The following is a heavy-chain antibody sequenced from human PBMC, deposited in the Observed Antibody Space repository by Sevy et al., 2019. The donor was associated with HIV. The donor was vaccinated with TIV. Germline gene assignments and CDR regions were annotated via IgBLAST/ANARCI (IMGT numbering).Heavy chain of an antibody. CDR2: INPSGGST. CDR1: GYTFTNYY. Sequence: ASVKVSCKASGYTFTNYYVHWVRQAPGEGLEWMGIINPSGGSTSYAQKFQGRVTMTRDTSTSTVYMERGSLRSEDTAVYYCARVYYYDGSGPGFWGQGTLVTVSS. J-gene: IGHJ4*02. V-gene: IGHV1-46*01. CDR3: ARVYYYDGSGPGF. D-gene: IGHD3-22*01.